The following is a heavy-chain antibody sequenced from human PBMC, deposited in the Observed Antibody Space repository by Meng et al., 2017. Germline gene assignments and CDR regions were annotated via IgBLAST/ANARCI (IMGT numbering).Heavy chain of an antibody. V-gene: IGHV1-69*02. CDR3: AGGLEWFGELPRPLFV. CDR1: GGTFSSYT. CDR2: IIPILGIA. Sequence: SVKVSCKASGGTFSSYTISWVRQAPGQGLEWMGRIIPILGIANYEQKFQGRVTITADKSTSTAYMELSSLRSEDTAVYYCAGGLEWFGELPRPLFVWGQGTLVTVSS. J-gene: IGHJ4*02. D-gene: IGHD3-10*01.